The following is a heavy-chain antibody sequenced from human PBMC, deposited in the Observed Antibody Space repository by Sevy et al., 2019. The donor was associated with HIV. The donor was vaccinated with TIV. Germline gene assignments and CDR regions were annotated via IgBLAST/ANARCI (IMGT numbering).Heavy chain of an antibody. CDR1: GLSFTSYE. CDR2: ISSRGTTI. V-gene: IGHV3-48*03. J-gene: IGHJ6*02. Sequence: GGSLRLSCAASGLSFTSYEINWVRQAPGKGLEWVSYISSRGTTIYYADSVKGRFTISRDNAKNSLFLQINSLRADDTAVYYCARTGIGISGLTGAMDVWGQGTTVTVSS. CDR3: ARTGIGISGLTGAMDV. D-gene: IGHD2-15*01.